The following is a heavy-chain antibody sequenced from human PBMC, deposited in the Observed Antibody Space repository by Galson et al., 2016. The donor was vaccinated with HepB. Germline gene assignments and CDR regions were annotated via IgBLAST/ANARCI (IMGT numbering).Heavy chain of an antibody. V-gene: IGHV5-10-1*01. CDR1: GYSFTTYW. CDR2: VDPTDSYS. Sequence: QSGAEVKKPGESLRISCKASGYSFTTYWITWVRQMPGKGLEWMGRVDPTDSYSDYGPSFQGHVTISADKTGATAYLQWSSLKASDTAMSYCERIPLGGSYYYFDYWGQGTLVSVSS. J-gene: IGHJ4*02. CDR3: ERIPLGGSYYYFDY. D-gene: IGHD1-26*01.